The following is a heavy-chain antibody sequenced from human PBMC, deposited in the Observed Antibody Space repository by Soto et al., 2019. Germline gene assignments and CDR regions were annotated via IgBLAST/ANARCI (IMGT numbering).Heavy chain of an antibody. CDR1: GYTFTSYG. CDR3: ARAVRITIFDWFDP. Sequence: QVQLVQSGAEVKKPGASVKVSCKASGYTFTSYGISWVRQAPGQGLEWMGWISAYNGNTNYAQKLQGRVTMTPDTSTSTAYMELRNLRSNDTAVYYCARAVRITIFDWFDPWGQGPLVTVSS. D-gene: IGHD3-3*01. CDR2: ISAYNGNT. J-gene: IGHJ5*02. V-gene: IGHV1-18*04.